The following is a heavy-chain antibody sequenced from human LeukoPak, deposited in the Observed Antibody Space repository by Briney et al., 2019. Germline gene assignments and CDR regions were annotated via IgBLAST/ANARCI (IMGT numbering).Heavy chain of an antibody. D-gene: IGHD5-24*01. Sequence: SVTVSCKASGYTFTGYYMHWVRQAPGQGREWMGWINPNSGGTNYPQESQGRVNIIRDTSISTAYMELSRLRSDDTAVYYCARVGRWLEAFDYWGQGTLVTVSS. CDR2: INPNSGGT. V-gene: IGHV1-2*02. J-gene: IGHJ4*02. CDR3: ARVGRWLEAFDY. CDR1: GYTFTGYY.